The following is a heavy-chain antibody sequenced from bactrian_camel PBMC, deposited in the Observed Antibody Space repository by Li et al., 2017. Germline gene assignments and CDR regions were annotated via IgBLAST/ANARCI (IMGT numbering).Heavy chain of an antibody. CDR2: IDTGGST. CDR1: GNTYSMHY. Sequence: VQLVESGGGSVQSGGSLRLSCVASGNTYSMHYWGWFRQAPGKGLEWISTIDTGGSTYYADSVRGRFTISRDRGKNTAYLQMNDLKPEDTAMYYCAARVTRGPPTGPCADGYWGQGTQVTVS. V-gene: IGHV3S10*01. J-gene: IGHJ6*01. D-gene: IGHD5*01. CDR3: AARVTRGPPTGPCADGY.